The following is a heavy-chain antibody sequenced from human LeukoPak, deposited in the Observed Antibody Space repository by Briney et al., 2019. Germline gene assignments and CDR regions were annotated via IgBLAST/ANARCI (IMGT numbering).Heavy chain of an antibody. Sequence: SETLSLTCIVSGDSVNNNHHYWAWICQPPGKGLEWVGSLYYTGTTYYNPSLGSRVTMSVDSSNNRFSLTLTSVTAADTAIYYCARNSPVYWNFDLWGRGTLVSVSS. V-gene: IGHV4-39*01. D-gene: IGHD2/OR15-2a*01. CDR3: ARNSPVYWNFDL. J-gene: IGHJ2*01. CDR2: LYYTGTT. CDR1: GDSVNNNHHY.